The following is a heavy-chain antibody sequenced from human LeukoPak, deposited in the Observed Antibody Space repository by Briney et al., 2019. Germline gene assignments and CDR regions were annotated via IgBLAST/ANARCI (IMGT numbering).Heavy chain of an antibody. V-gene: IGHV3-11*04. J-gene: IGHJ3*02. D-gene: IGHD2-2*01. CDR1: GFTFSDYY. CDR3: ARDKVPAVDAFDI. CDR2: ISSSGSTI. Sequence: GGSLRLSCAASGFTFSDYYMSWIRQAPGKGLEWVSYISSSGSTIYYADSVKGRFTISRDNAKNSLYLQMNSLRAEDTAVYYCARDKVPAVDAFDIWGQGTMVTVSS.